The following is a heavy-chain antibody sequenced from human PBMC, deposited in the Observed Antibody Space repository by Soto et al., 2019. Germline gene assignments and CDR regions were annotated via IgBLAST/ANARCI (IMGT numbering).Heavy chain of an antibody. CDR3: ARARIAAALDAFDI. CDR2: INPNSGGT. Sequence: ASVKVSCKASGYTFTGYYMHWVRQAPGQGLEWMGWINPNSGGTNYAQKFQGWVTMTRDTSISTAYMELSWLRSDDTAVYYCARARIAAALDAFDIWGQGTMVTVSS. CDR1: GYTFTGYY. D-gene: IGHD6-13*01. V-gene: IGHV1-2*04. J-gene: IGHJ3*02.